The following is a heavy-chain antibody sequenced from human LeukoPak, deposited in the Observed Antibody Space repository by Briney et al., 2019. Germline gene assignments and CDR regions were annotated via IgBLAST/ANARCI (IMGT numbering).Heavy chain of an antibody. V-gene: IGHV4-31*03. CDR1: GGSISSGGYY. D-gene: IGHD2-15*01. CDR2: IYYSGST. CDR3: ARAKCSGGSCYYYYGMDV. Sequence: SETLSLTCTVSGGSISSGGYYWGWIRQHPGKGLEWIGYIYYSGSTYYNPSLKSRVTISVDTSKNQFSLKLSSVTAADTAVYYCARAKCSGGSCYYYYGMDVWGQGTTVTVSS. J-gene: IGHJ6*02.